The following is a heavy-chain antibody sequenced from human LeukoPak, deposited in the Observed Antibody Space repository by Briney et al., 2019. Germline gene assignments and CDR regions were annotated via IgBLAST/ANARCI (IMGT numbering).Heavy chain of an antibody. V-gene: IGHV5-51*01. CDR3: ARLSRDYYGSGSYPYYYGMDV. CDR1: GYSFTSYW. J-gene: IGHJ6*02. CDR2: IYPGDSDT. D-gene: IGHD3-10*01. Sequence: GESLKISCKGSGYSFTSYWIGWVLQMPGKGLEWMGIIYPGDSDTRYSPSFQGQVTISADKSISTAYLQWSSLKASDTAMYYCARLSRDYYGSGSYPYYYGMDVWGQGTTVTVSS.